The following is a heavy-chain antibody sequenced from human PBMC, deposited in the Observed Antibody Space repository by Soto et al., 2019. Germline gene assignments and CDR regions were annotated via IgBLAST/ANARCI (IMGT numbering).Heavy chain of an antibody. CDR1: GYTFTGYY. V-gene: IGHV1-2*04. CDR2: INPNSGGT. CDR3: ARGRGSSWETYYYYGMDV. J-gene: IGHJ6*02. Sequence: QVQLVQSGAEVKKPGASVKVSCKASGYTFTGYYMHWVRQAPGQGLEWMGWINPNSGGTNYAQKFQGWVTMTRDTSISTAYMELSRLRSDDTAVYYCARGRGSSWETYYYYGMDVWGQGTTVTVSS. D-gene: IGHD6-13*01.